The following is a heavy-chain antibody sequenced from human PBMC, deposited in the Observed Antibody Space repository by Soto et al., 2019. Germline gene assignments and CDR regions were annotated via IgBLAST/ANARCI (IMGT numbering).Heavy chain of an antibody. CDR2: AYHSGST. CDR1: GGFTSTNNW. J-gene: IGHJ4*02. D-gene: IGHD3-10*01. V-gene: IGHV4-4*02. CDR3: ARSPPSSYYGGSGTFDY. Sequence: LQLQESGPGLVKPSGTLSLTCAVSGGFTSTNNWWSWVRQPPGKGLEWIGDAYHSGSTEYNPSLKSRVSISVDKSKNQISLKLTSATAADTAVYYCARSPPSSYYGGSGTFDYLGQGTLVSVSS.